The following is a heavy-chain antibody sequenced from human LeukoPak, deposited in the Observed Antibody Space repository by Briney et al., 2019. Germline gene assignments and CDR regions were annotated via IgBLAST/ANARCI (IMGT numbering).Heavy chain of an antibody. CDR1: GFTFTTYE. Sequence: PGGSLTLSCATSGFTFTTYEMNWVRQAPGKGLEWVSYITCSGDSKTYADPVKGRFTMSRDDANNSVYLQMNSLTAEDTAVYYCARDQRIAAADAQWDYYYYYMDVWGKGTRVSVSS. CDR2: ITCSGDSK. CDR3: ARDQRIAAADAQWDYYYYYMDV. D-gene: IGHD6-13*01. V-gene: IGHV3-48*03. J-gene: IGHJ6*03.